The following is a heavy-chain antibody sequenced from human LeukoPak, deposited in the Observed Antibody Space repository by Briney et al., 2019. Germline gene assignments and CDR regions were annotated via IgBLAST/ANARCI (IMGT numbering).Heavy chain of an antibody. J-gene: IGHJ4*02. D-gene: IGHD6-19*01. CDR1: GYTLNGYY. Sequence: ASVKVSCTASGYTLNGYYIHWVRQAPGQGLEWMGWINPNSGDTNYAQKFQGRVTMTRDTSISTAYMELSSLRSEDTAVYYCARGNDWGYSSGWYGYWGQGTLVTVSS. CDR2: INPNSGDT. V-gene: IGHV1-2*02. CDR3: ARGNDWGYSSGWYGY.